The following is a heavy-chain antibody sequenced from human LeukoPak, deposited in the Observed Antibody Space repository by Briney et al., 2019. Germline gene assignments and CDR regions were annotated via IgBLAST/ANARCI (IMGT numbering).Heavy chain of an antibody. J-gene: IGHJ4*02. CDR1: GFTFSSYS. CDR3: ARDLNYFYDSSGYS. V-gene: IGHV3-21*01. CDR2: ISSSSSYI. D-gene: IGHD3-22*01. Sequence: GGSLRLSCAPPGFTFSSYSINWVRQAPGKGLEWVSSISSSSSYIYYSDSVKGRFTISRDNAKNSLYLQMNSMRAEDTAVYYCARDLNYFYDSSGYSWGQGTLVTVSS.